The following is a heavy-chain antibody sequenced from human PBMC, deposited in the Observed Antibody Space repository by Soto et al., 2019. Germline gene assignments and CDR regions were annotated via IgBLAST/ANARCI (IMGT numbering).Heavy chain of an antibody. V-gene: IGHV1-69*01. CDR1: GGNFSSNG. CDR2: IIPTFGTT. Sequence: QVHLVQSGAEVKKPGSLVKVSCKAPGGNFSSNGIRWVRQAPGQGLELMGGIIPTFGTTNYAHKFRGRVTITADESTGTAYMELSSLRSDDTAVYYCAGASDSTWYNWLDPWGQGTLVTVSS. J-gene: IGHJ5*02. D-gene: IGHD5-18*01. CDR3: AGASDSTWYNWLDP.